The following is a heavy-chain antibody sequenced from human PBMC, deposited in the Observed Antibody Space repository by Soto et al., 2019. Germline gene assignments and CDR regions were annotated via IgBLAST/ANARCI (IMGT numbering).Heavy chain of an antibody. CDR3: ARDWGGLGY. Sequence: GGSLRLPCAASGFTFGTYWMTWVRHAPGKGLEWVANIIKDGSEKSYVDSVKGRFTISRDNAKNSLYLEMNSLRVEDTAGYYCARDWGGLGYWGQGTLVTVSS. J-gene: IGHJ4*02. V-gene: IGHV3-7*03. CDR1: GFTFGTYW. D-gene: IGHD3-10*01. CDR2: IIKDGSEK.